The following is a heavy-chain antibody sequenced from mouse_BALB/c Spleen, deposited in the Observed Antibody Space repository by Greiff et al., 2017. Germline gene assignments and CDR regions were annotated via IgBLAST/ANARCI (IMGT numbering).Heavy chain of an antibody. CDR1: GFNIKDYY. CDR3: ARLIHYFDY. V-gene: IGHV14-1*02. CDR2: IDPENGNT. Sequence: EVKLVESGAELVRPGALVKLSCKASGFNIKDYYMHWVKQRPEQGLEWIGWIDPENGNTIYDPKFQGKASITADTSSNTAYLQLSSLTSEDTAVYYCARLIHYFDYWGQGTTLTVSS. J-gene: IGHJ2*01.